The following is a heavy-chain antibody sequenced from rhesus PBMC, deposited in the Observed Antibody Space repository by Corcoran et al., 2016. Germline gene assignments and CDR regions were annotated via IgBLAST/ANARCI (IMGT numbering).Heavy chain of an antibody. CDR3: AKRGYSGYSLLNDAFDF. CDR2: YIINCGGSK. CDR1: GFTFSSYG. V-gene: IGHV3S5*01. J-gene: IGHJ3*01. D-gene: IGHD5-42*01. Sequence: EVQLVESGGGLVQPGGSLRLSCAASGFTFSSYGMSWVRQSPGKGLEWGSYIINCGGSKYDAGAGEGRFTISRDNAKNTLSLQMNSLRAEDTAVYYCAKRGYSGYSLLNDAFDFWGQGLRVTVSS.